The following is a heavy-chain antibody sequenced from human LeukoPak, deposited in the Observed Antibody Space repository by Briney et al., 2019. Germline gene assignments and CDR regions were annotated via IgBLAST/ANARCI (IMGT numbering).Heavy chain of an antibody. V-gene: IGHV4-31*03. CDR2: IYYSGST. J-gene: IGHJ4*02. CDR3: AGGYYDSSGYYGFDY. D-gene: IGHD3-22*01. CDR1: GGSISSGGYY. Sequence: NSSETLSLTCTVSGGSISSGGYYWSWIRQHPGKGLEWIGYIYYSGSTYYNPSLKSRVTISVDTSKNQFSLKLSSVTAADTAVYYCAGGYYDSSGYYGFDYWGQGTLVTVSS.